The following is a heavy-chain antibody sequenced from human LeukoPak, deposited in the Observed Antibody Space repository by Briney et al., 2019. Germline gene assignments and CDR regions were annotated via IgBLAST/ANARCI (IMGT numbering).Heavy chain of an antibody. CDR2: INWNGGRT. J-gene: IGHJ4*02. CDR3: AKVAKYYYGSETYYFFEH. Sequence: PGGSLRLSCAASGFTFDAYAMSWVRQAPGKGLERVSGINWNGGRTGYADSVKGRFTISRDNAKNSLYLQMNSLRAEDTAVYYCAKVAKYYYGSETYYFFEHWGQGTPVTASS. D-gene: IGHD3-10*01. V-gene: IGHV3-20*04. CDR1: GFTFDAYA.